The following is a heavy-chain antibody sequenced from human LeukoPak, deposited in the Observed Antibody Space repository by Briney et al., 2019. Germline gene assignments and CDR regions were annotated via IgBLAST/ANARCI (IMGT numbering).Heavy chain of an antibody. J-gene: IGHJ4*02. CDR1: GFTFSSYS. CDR2: ISSSSTI. V-gene: IGHV3-48*02. Sequence: GGSLRLSCAASGFTFSSYSMNWVRQAPGKGLEWVSYISSSSTIYYADSVKGRFTISRDNAKNSLYLQMNSLRDEDTAVYYCARDSTGTTGFIDYWGQGTLVTVSS. CDR3: ARDSTGTTGFIDY. D-gene: IGHD4-17*01.